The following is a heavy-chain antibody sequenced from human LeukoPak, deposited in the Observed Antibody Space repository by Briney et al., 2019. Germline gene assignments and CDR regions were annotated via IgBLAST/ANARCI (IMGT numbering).Heavy chain of an antibody. V-gene: IGHV3-30*19. CDR2: ISDDGSNE. J-gene: IGHJ4*02. Sequence: GGSLRLSCAASGFTFSSYGMHWVRQAPGTGLEWVALISDDGSNEYYADSVKGRFTISRDNSKNTLSLQVNNLRAEDTAVYYCAKDSGYNYGHGLHYWGQGALVTVSS. CDR1: GFTFSSYG. CDR3: AKDSGYNYGHGLHY. D-gene: IGHD5-18*01.